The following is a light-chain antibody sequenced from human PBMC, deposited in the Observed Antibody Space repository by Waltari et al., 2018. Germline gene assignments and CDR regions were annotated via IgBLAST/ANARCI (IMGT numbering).Light chain of an antibody. CDR1: QFVIIN. V-gene: IGKV3-15*01. Sequence: EIVMTQSPATLSVSPGDTATLSCRASQFVIINLAWYQQEPGQAPRLLIYGASTRATGIPARFSGSGSGTEFTLTISSLQSEDFAVYYCQQYNNWPPFTFGRGTRLEIK. CDR3: QQYNNWPPFT. CDR2: GAS. J-gene: IGKJ5*01.